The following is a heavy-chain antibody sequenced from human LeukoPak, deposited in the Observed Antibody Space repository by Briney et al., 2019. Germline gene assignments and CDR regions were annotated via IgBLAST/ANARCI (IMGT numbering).Heavy chain of an antibody. CDR2: IQYDRTNE. CDR1: AFTFSSYG. Sequence: QPGGSLGLSCAASAFTFSSYGMHWVRQAPGKGLEWVAYIQYDRTNEQYAHSVKGRFRISRDNSNNILYLQMNSLRTEDTAVYYCTRNSGWYGLSWGQGTLVTVSS. V-gene: IGHV3-30*02. D-gene: IGHD6-19*01. J-gene: IGHJ1*01. CDR3: TRNSGWYGLS.